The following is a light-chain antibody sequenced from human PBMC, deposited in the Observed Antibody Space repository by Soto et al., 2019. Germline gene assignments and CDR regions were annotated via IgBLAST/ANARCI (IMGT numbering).Light chain of an antibody. J-gene: IGKJ4*02. CDR2: GAS. Sequence: EIVMTQSPATLSVSPGERVTLSCRASQSVSSNLAWYQQKPGQAPRLLIHGASTRATGIPARFRGSGSGTEFTLTISSLQSEDSAVYYCQQYNNWPPSFGGGIKVEIK. V-gene: IGKV3-15*01. CDR1: QSVSSN. CDR3: QQYNNWPPS.